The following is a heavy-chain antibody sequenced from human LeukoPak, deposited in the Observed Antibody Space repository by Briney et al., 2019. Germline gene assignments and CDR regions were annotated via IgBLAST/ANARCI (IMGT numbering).Heavy chain of an antibody. J-gene: IGHJ5*02. CDR2: MNPNSGNT. CDR3: ASGTYSSSSGYWFDP. D-gene: IGHD6-6*01. Sequence: ASVKVSCKASGYTFTSYDINWVRQATGQGLEWMGWMNPNSGNTGYAQKFQGRVTMTRDTSISTAYMELSSLRSEDTAVYYCASGTYSSSSGYWFDPWGQGTLVTVSS. CDR1: GYTFTSYD. V-gene: IGHV1-8*01.